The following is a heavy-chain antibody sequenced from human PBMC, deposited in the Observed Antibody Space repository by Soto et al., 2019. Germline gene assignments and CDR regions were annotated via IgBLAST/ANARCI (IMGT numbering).Heavy chain of an antibody. CDR3: ARLIRGAAAAFDS. J-gene: IGHJ4*02. CDR2: ISHTGTT. V-gene: IGHV4-59*08. CDR1: GGSIDTYY. Sequence: QVQLQESGPGLVKPSETLSLTCTVSGGSIDTYYWSWMRQPPGKGLEYIGYISHTGTTDSKPSLKSRVTLSIDTSKNQFSLNLSSVTASDTASYYCARLIRGAAAAFDSWGQGSLVTVSS. D-gene: IGHD6-25*01.